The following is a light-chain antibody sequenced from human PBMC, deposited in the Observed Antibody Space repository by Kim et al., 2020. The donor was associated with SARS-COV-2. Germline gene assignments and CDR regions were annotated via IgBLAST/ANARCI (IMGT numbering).Light chain of an antibody. CDR3: QSYDSSNLWV. V-gene: IGLV6-57*02. J-gene: IGLJ3*02. CDR2: EDN. CDR1: SGSIASND. Sequence: KTVTIVYTSSSGSIASNDVQWYQQRTGSAPTTVIYEDNQRPSGVPTLFSCSIDSSSNSASLTISGLKTEDEADYYCQSYDSSNLWVFGGGTKLTVL.